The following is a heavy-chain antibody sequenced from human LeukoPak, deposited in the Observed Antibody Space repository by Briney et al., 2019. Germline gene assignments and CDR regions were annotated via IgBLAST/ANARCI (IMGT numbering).Heavy chain of an antibody. CDR3: AKFSGPYSSGWYFDY. J-gene: IGHJ4*02. Sequence: GGSLRLSCAASGFTFDDYGMSWVRQAPGKGLEWVAVIWYDGSNKYYADSVKGRFTISRDNSKNTLYLQMNSLRAEDTAVYYCAKFSGPYSSGWYFDYWGQGTLVTVSS. CDR1: GFTFDDYG. V-gene: IGHV3-33*06. D-gene: IGHD6-19*01. CDR2: IWYDGSNK.